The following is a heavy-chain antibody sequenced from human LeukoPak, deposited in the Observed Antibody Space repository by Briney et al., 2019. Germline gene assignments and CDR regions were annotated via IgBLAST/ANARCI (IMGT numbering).Heavy chain of an antibody. Sequence: GGSLRLSCAASGFTVSSNYMSWVRQAPGKGLEWVSVIYSGGSTYYADSVKGRFTISRDNSRNTLYLQMNSLGAEDTAVYYCARGADFYDYVWGSYPTFDYWGQGTLVTVSS. D-gene: IGHD3-16*02. CDR1: GFTVSSNY. J-gene: IGHJ4*02. V-gene: IGHV3-66*01. CDR2: IYSGGST. CDR3: ARGADFYDYVWGSYPTFDY.